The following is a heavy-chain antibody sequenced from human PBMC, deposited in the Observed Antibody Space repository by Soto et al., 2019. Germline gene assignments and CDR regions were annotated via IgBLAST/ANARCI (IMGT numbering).Heavy chain of an antibody. D-gene: IGHD1-1*01. CDR1: GDSISIGSVY. J-gene: IGHJ4*02. V-gene: IGHV4-31*11. Sequence: LSLSCAVCGDSISIGSVYLRWVRKHPGMGLEWLGYIFHSGRTYYSPSLSSRLTLSIDTSNNQLSLNLRSVTAADTAVYYCAHRLGGFTWNDGYLDYWGQGTLVTVSS. CDR2: IFHSGRT. CDR3: AHRLGGFTWNDGYLDY.